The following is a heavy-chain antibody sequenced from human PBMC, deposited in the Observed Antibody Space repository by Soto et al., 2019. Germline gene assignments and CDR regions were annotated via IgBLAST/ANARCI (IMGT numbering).Heavy chain of an antibody. Sequence: QVQLVQSGAEEKKPGASVKVSCKASGYTFTSYAMHWVRHAPGQRLEWMGWINAGNGNTKYSQKFQGRVTITRDTSASTAYMELSSLRSEDTAVYYCARDLGYALPDYWGQGTLVTVSS. D-gene: IGHD2-15*01. CDR2: INAGNGNT. CDR1: GYTFTSYA. V-gene: IGHV1-3*05. CDR3: ARDLGYALPDY. J-gene: IGHJ4*02.